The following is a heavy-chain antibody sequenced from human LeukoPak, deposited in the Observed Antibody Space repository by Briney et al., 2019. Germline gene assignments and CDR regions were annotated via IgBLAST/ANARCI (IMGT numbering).Heavy chain of an antibody. D-gene: IGHD2-21*01. CDR2: IKPKTDGETT. CDR1: GFTFRNAH. CDR3: ITPLPYSAQ. V-gene: IGHV3-15*07. Sequence: GGALRPSCAAPGFTFRNAHKNWVRQAPGKGGEWVGRIKPKTDGETTEYAAPVKDRFSISRDDAKSMMYLQMNSLKTEDTAVYYCITPLPYSAQGGQGTLVTVSS. J-gene: IGHJ4*02.